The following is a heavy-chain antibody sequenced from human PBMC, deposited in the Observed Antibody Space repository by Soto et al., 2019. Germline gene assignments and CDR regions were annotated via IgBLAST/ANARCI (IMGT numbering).Heavy chain of an antibody. J-gene: IGHJ6*02. V-gene: IGHV1-18*01. CDR2: INTYNGNT. CDR1: GYTFTTYD. Sequence: GASVKVSCKASGYTFTTYDISWVRQAPGQGLEWMGRINTYNGNTNYPQSLQGRLTMTTDTSTTTAYMELRSLRSDDTAVYYCARRPGHVLLVNAPNIYGMEVWGQGTTVNVSS. CDR3: ARRPGHVLLVNAPNIYGMEV. D-gene: IGHD2-8*01.